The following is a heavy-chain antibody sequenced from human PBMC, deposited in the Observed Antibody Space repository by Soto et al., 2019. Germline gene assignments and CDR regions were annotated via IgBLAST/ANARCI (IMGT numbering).Heavy chain of an antibody. CDR1: GYTFSSYG. J-gene: IGHJ5*02. CDR3: ASDRVIAVVVASSSGVLHP. CDR2: ISGYNGNT. D-gene: IGHD2-15*01. Sequence: ASVKVPCKASGYTFSSYGISWVRQAPGQGLEWMGWISGYNGNTNYAKKLQGRVTMTTDTSTSTAYMELRSLRSDDTAAYYCASDRVIAVVVASSSGVLHPSGKGALVTVS. V-gene: IGHV1-18*04.